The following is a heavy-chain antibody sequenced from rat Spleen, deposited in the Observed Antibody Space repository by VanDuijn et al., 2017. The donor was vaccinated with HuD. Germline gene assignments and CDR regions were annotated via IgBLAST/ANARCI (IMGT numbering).Heavy chain of an antibody. V-gene: IGHV5-7*01. CDR1: GFTFSGFP. CDR2: ISDDGGST. D-gene: IGHD4-3*01. Sequence: EVQLVESGGGLVQPGRSLKLSCAASGFTFSGFPMAWVRQAPKKGLEWVASISDDGGSTYYRDSVKGRFTISRDNTKSTLYLQMDSLRSEDTATYYCATQSIIRVPLFDYWGQGVMVTVSS. J-gene: IGHJ2*01. CDR3: ATQSIIRVPLFDY.